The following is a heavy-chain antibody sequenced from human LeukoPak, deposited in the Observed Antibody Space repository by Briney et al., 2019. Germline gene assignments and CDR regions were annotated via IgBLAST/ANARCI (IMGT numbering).Heavy chain of an antibody. D-gene: IGHD4-17*01. Sequence: GGSLRLSCAASGFTFSSYTMNWVRQAPGKGLEWVSSISSSSTYVNYADSVKGRFTISRDNAKNSLYLQMNSLRAEDTAVYYCARGRTYGGNFDYWGQGTLVTVSS. J-gene: IGHJ4*02. CDR2: ISSSSTYV. CDR1: GFTFSSYT. CDR3: ARGRTYGGNFDY. V-gene: IGHV3-21*04.